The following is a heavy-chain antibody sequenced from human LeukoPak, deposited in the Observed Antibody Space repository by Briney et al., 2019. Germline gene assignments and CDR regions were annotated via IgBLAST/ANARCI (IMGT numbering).Heavy chain of an antibody. D-gene: IGHD3-9*01. CDR3: ARKMYYDILTGYYTADYYYYYMDV. J-gene: IGHJ6*03. CDR1: GYTFTSYG. V-gene: IGHV1-18*01. Sequence: GASVKISCKASGYTFTSYGISWVRQAPGQGLEWMGWISAYNGNTNYAQKLQGRVTMTTDTSMSTAYMELRSLRSDDTAVYYCARKMYYDILTGYYTADYYYYYMDVWGKGATVTVSS. CDR2: ISAYNGNT.